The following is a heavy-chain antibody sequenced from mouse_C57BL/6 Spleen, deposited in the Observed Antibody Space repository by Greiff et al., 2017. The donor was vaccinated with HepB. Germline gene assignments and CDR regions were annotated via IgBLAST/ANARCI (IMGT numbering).Heavy chain of an antibody. D-gene: IGHD1-1*01. CDR2: ISYDGSN. Sequence: DVKLVESGPGLVKPSQSLSLTCSVTGYSITSGYYWNWIRQFPGNKLEWMGYISYDGSNNYNPSLKNRITITRDTSKNQFFLKLNSVTTEDTATYYGARDGYCGSSDWYFDVWGTGTTVTVSS. CDR1: GYSITSGYY. CDR3: ARDGYCGSSDWYFDV. J-gene: IGHJ1*03. V-gene: IGHV3-6*01.